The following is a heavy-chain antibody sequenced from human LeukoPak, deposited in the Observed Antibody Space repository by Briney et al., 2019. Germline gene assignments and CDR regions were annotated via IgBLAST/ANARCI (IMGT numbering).Heavy chain of an antibody. D-gene: IGHD6-13*01. CDR3: ARGPAAAGTKDWFDP. J-gene: IGHJ5*02. CDR2: ITPNSGGT. V-gene: IGHV1-2*02. CDR1: GYTFTGYY. Sequence: ASVKVSCKASGYTFTGYYIHWVRQAPGQGLEWMAWITPNSGGTNYAQKFQGRVTMTRDTSISTAYMELSRLRSDDTAVYYCARGPAAAGTKDWFDPWGQGTLVTVSS.